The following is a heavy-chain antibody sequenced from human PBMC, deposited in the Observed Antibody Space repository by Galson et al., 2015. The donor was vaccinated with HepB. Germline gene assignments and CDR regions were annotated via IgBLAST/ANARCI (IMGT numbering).Heavy chain of an antibody. CDR2: MNPNSGNT. D-gene: IGHD3-3*01. CDR1: GYTFTSYD. V-gene: IGHV1-8*01. CDR3: ARGSVGDFWSGYTPYYYYYMDV. J-gene: IGHJ6*03. Sequence: SVKVSCKASGYTFTSYDINWVRQATGQGLEWMGWMNPNSGNTGYAQKFQGRVTMTRNTSISTAYMELSSLRSEDTAVYYCARGSVGDFWSGYTPYYYYYMDVWGKGTTVTVSS.